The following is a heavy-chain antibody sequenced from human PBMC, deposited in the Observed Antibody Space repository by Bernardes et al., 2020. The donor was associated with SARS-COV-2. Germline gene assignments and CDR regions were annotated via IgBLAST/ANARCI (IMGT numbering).Heavy chain of an antibody. J-gene: IGHJ6*02. CDR1: GFTFNSYG. CDR3: ARENYDVLTGYYHYGMDV. V-gene: IGHV1-18*01. D-gene: IGHD3-9*01. Sequence: ASVKVSCKASGFTFNSYGFSWVRQAPGQGLEWMGLISGYNADAKYARKFQGRVTMTTDSSTSTSYMELRSLSSDDTAVYYCARENYDVLTGYYHYGMDVWGQGTTVTVSS. CDR2: ISGYNADA.